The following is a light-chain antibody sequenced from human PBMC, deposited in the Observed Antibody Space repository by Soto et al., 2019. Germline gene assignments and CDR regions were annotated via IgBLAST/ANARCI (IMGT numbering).Light chain of an antibody. CDR1: SSDVGGYNY. Sequence: QSALTQPPSASGSPGQAVTISCTGTSSDVGGYNYVSWYQHHPGKGPKLMIYEVSKWPSGVPDRFSGSKSGNTASLTVSGLQAEDEADYYCSSFAGSNTILGGGTKLTVL. J-gene: IGLJ2*01. CDR3: SSFAGSNTI. V-gene: IGLV2-8*01. CDR2: EVS.